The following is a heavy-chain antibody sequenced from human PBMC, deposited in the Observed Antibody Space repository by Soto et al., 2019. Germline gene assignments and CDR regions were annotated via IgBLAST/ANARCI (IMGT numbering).Heavy chain of an antibody. CDR1: GFTFSSYA. J-gene: IGHJ4*02. V-gene: IGHV3-23*01. CDR3: AKDQDSSGWYYFDY. D-gene: IGHD6-19*01. Sequence: EVQLLESGGGLVQPGGSLRLSCAASGFTFSSYAMSWVRQAPGKGLEWVSGISGSGGSTNYADSVKGRFTISRDNSKNTLYLQMNSLRAEDTAVYYCAKDQDSSGWYYFDYWGQGTLVTVSS. CDR2: ISGSGGST.